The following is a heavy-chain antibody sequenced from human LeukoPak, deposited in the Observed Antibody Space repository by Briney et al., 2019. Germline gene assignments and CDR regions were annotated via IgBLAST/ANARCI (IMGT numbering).Heavy chain of an antibody. J-gene: IGHJ3*02. D-gene: IGHD3-10*01. CDR1: GYTFTSYY. V-gene: IGHV1-46*01. CDR3: ARARNGSGSYMALDI. CDR2: INPSGGST. Sequence: ASVKVSCKASGYTFTSYYMHWVRQAPGQGLEWMGIINPSGGSTSYAQKFQGRVTMTRDMSTSTVYMELSSLRSEDTAVYYCARARNGSGSYMALDIWGQGTMVTVSS.